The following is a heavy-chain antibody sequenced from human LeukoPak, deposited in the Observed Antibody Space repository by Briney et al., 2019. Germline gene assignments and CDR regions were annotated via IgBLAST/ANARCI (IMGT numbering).Heavy chain of an antibody. D-gene: IGHD5-24*01. CDR2: GKLDGSDK. V-gene: IGHV3-7*05. Sequence: GASLILSCAASGFTFSNYWMIWVRQAPGKGLEWVGNGKLDGSDKRYGDSVRGRFSISRDNAQTTLYLQMNSRRAEDTAVYYCARASDPWLQLTWGQGTLVTVSS. CDR1: GFTFSNYW. CDR3: ARASDPWLQLT. J-gene: IGHJ5*02.